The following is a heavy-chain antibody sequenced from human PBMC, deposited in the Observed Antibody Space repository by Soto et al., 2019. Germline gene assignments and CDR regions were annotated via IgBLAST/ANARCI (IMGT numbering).Heavy chain of an antibody. J-gene: IGHJ6*04. CDR2: IIPIFGTA. Sequence: PVKVSCKASGGTFSSYAISWVRQAPGQGLEWMGGIIPIFGTANYAQKFQGRVTITADKSTSTAYMELSSLRSEDTAVYYCARDGRNYDFWSGYFVHYYGMDVWGEGTTVTVSS. V-gene: IGHV1-69*06. CDR3: ARDGRNYDFWSGYFVHYYGMDV. CDR1: GGTFSSYA. D-gene: IGHD3-3*01.